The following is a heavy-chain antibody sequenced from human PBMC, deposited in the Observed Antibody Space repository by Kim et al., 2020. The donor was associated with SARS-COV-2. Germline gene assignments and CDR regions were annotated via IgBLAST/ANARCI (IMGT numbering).Heavy chain of an antibody. J-gene: IGHJ4*02. CDR2: TKPNSGGT. D-gene: IGHD3-10*01. CDR1: GYTFTGYY. CDR3: ARIMVRGVINYFDY. V-gene: IGHV1-2*02. Sequence: ASVKVSCKASGYTFTGYYIHWVRQAPGQGLEWMGWTKPNSGGTNYAQRFQGRVTMTSDTSISTAYMELRRLRSDDTAVYYCARIMVRGVINYFDYWGQGTLVTVSS.